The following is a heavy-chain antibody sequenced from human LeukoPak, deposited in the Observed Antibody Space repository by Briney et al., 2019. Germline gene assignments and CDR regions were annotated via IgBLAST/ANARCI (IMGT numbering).Heavy chain of an antibody. CDR2: INPNSGGT. Sequence: ASVKVSCKASGYTFTGYYMHWVRQAPGQGLEWMGWINPNSGGTNYAQKFQGRVTMTRDTSISTAYMELSRLRSDDTAVYYCATRVEYSSSWSPYYMDAWGKGTTVTVSS. CDR1: GYTFTGYY. V-gene: IGHV1-2*02. D-gene: IGHD6-6*01. J-gene: IGHJ6*03. CDR3: ATRVEYSSSWSPYYMDA.